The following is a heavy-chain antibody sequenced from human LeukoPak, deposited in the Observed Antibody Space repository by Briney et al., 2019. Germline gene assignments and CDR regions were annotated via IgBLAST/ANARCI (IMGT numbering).Heavy chain of an antibody. CDR1: GFTFSDYY. Sequence: SGGSLRLSCAASGFTFSDYYMSWIRQAPGKGLEWVSYISSSGSTIYYADSVKGRFTISRDNAKNSLYLQMNSLRAEDTAVYYCARDYYYDSSGYYGYWGQGTLVTVSS. D-gene: IGHD3-22*01. V-gene: IGHV3-11*01. CDR2: ISSSGSTI. CDR3: ARDYYYDSSGYYGY. J-gene: IGHJ4*02.